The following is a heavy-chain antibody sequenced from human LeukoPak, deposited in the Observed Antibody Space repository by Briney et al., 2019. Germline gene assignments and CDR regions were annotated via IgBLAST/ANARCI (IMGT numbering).Heavy chain of an antibody. V-gene: IGHV1-18*01. Sequence: ASVKVSCKASGYTFTSYGISWVRQAPGQGLEWMGWISAYNGNTNNTQKLQGRVTITTDTSTSTDYMELRSLRSDDTAVYYCARDWYYDFWSGYYGDHDHNKFDPWGQGTLVTVSS. CDR3: ARDWYYDFWSGYYGDHDHNKFDP. J-gene: IGHJ5*02. D-gene: IGHD3-3*01. CDR1: GYTFTSYG. CDR2: ISAYNGNT.